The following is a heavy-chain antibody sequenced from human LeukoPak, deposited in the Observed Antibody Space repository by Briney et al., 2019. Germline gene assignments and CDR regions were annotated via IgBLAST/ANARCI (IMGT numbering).Heavy chain of an antibody. CDR1: GFTFSTNA. Sequence: GGSLRLSCAASGFTFSTNAMSWVRQAAGKGLEWVSLISGSGGGTYYADSVKGRFTISRDNSKNTLYLQMNSLRAEDTAVYYCAKAERYDSDYFDYWGQGTLVTFSS. D-gene: IGHD1-20*01. J-gene: IGHJ4*02. CDR2: ISGSGGGT. V-gene: IGHV3-23*01. CDR3: AKAERYDSDYFDY.